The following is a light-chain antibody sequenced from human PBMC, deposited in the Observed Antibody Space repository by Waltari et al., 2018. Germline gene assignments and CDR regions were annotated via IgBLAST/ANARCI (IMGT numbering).Light chain of an antibody. CDR2: EDN. J-gene: IGLJ3*02. CDR3: QSYDITNWV. V-gene: IGLV6-57*04. CDR1: GGSIASNS. Sequence: NFMLTQPHSVSESPGKTVTISCTRSGGSIASNSVQWYQQRPGSAPTTVIYEDNLRPSGVPDRFSGSVDSSSNSASLTISGLRTDDEADYYCQSYDITNWVFGGGTKLTVL.